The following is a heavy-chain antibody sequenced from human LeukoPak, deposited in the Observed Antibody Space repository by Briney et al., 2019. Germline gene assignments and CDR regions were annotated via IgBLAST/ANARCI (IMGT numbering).Heavy chain of an antibody. Sequence: GGSLILSCAASGFTFSSHGMNWARQAPGKGLEWVSGSSSIGGRTYYADSVKGRFTVTRDNSRNTLHLQMNSLRVEDTGVYYCAKDDAWGRFYHWGQGTLVTVSS. J-gene: IGHJ1*01. CDR2: SSSIGGRT. CDR1: GFTFSSHG. D-gene: IGHD3-16*01. V-gene: IGHV3-23*01. CDR3: AKDDAWGRFYH.